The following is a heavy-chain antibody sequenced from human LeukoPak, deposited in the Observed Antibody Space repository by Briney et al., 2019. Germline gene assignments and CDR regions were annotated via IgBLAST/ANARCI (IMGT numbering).Heavy chain of an antibody. J-gene: IGHJ5*02. D-gene: IGHD2-2*01. CDR2: IKQDGSEK. CDR1: GFTFSSYW. V-gene: IGHV3-7*01. CDR3: ARDDCSSISCYHNWFDP. Sequence: GGSLRLSCAASGFTFSSYWMSWVRQAPGKGLEWVANIKQDGSEKYYVDSVKGRFTISRDNAKNSLYLQMNNLRAEDTAVYYCARDDCSSISCYHNWFDPWGQGSLVTVSS.